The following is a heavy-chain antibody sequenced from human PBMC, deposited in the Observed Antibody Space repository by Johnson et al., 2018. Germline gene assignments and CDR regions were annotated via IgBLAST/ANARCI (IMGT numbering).Heavy chain of an antibody. Sequence: VQLLESGPGLMKPSQPLSLTCSVSGGSISSGGYYWSWVRQRPGKGLEWIGHVYYTGTTYSNPSLKSRVTISIDSSKNQLSLKLSSVAAADTAMYYCATGSCSGGTCFSPTYYGMDVWGQGTTVT. CDR3: ATGSCSGGTCFSPTYYGMDV. V-gene: IGHV4-31*03. D-gene: IGHD2-15*01. CDR1: GGSISSGGYY. CDR2: VYYTGTT. J-gene: IGHJ6*02.